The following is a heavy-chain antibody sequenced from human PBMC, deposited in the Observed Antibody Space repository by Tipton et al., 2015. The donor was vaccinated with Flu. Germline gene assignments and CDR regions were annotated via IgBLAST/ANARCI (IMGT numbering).Heavy chain of an antibody. D-gene: IGHD3-16*01. J-gene: IGHJ4*02. Sequence: GLVKPSETLSLTCTVSGGSISNYYWSWIRQPPGKALEWIGYIYYSGNTNYNPSLKSRVTISEDTSKNQFSLHLRSVTAADTAVYYCARAIGAYGGYWGQGTLVTVSS. CDR2: IYYSGNT. CDR3: ARAIGAYGGY. V-gene: IGHV4-59*01. CDR1: GGSISNYY.